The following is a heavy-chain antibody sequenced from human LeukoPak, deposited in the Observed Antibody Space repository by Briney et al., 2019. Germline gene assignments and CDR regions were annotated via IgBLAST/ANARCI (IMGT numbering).Heavy chain of an antibody. V-gene: IGHV4-59*08. D-gene: IGHD1-26*01. CDR1: GGSISSYY. J-gene: IGHJ4*02. Sequence: SETLSLTCTVSGGSISSYYWSWIRQPPGKGLEWIGYIDDSGSTYYNPSLKSRVTISVDTSKEEISLKVNAVTAADTAVYYCASGPWELDYWGQGTLVTVSS. CDR3: ASGPWELDY. CDR2: IDDSGST.